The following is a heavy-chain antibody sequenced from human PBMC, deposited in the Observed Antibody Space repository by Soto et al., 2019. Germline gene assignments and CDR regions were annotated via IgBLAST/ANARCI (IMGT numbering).Heavy chain of an antibody. CDR2: IIPIFGTA. J-gene: IGHJ3*02. D-gene: IGHD6-19*01. Sequence: QVQLVQSGAEVKKPGSSVKVSCKASGGTFSSYAISWVRQAPGQGLEWMGGIIPIFGTANYAQKFQGRVTVTADEATGTAYMERSSLRSTDTAVYYCERRRTWLRQDDAFDIWGQGTMVTVSS. CDR3: ERRRTWLRQDDAFDI. CDR1: GGTFSSYA. V-gene: IGHV1-69*01.